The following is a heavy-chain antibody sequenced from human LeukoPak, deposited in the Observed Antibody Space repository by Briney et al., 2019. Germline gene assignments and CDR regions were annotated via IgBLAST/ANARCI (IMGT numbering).Heavy chain of an antibody. CDR1: GFTFSSYN. D-gene: IGHD1-26*01. J-gene: IGHJ3*02. V-gene: IGHV3-21*01. CDR2: ISSSGNYI. CDR3: AGQELGVTTGDAFNI. Sequence: GGSLRLSCAASGFTFSSYNMNWVRQAPGKGLEWVSSISSSGNYIYYIDSVRGRFTISRDNAKNSLYLQMNSLRAEDTAVYYCAGQELGVTTGDAFNIWGQETMVTVSS.